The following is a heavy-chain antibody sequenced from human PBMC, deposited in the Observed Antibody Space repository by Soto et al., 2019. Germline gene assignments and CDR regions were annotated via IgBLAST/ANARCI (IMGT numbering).Heavy chain of an antibody. CDR1: GYTFTGYY. CDR2: INPNSGGT. D-gene: IGHD3-9*01. V-gene: IGHV1-2*04. J-gene: IGHJ5*02. Sequence: QVQLVQSGAEVKKPGASVKVSCKASGYTFTGYYMHWARQAPGQGLEWMGWINPNSGGTNYAQKFQGWVTMTRDTSITTAYMELSRLRSDDTAVYDCARSPAPELRYFDWFDPWGQGTLVTVSS. CDR3: ARSPAPELRYFDWFDP.